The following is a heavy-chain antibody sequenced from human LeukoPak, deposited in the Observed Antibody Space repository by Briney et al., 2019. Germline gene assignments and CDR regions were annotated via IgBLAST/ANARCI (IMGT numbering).Heavy chain of an antibody. CDR2: IHYSGNT. Sequence: SETLSLTCTVSGGSIISTSYYWGWIRQPPGKGLEWIGSIHYSGNTHYNPSLKSRVTISIDMSKHQFSLKVNSVTAADTAVYYCARHGRVYCSSTSCYDDYWGHGTLVTVSS. D-gene: IGHD2-2*01. V-gene: IGHV4-39*01. CDR1: GGSIISTSYY. CDR3: ARHGRVYCSSTSCYDDY. J-gene: IGHJ4*01.